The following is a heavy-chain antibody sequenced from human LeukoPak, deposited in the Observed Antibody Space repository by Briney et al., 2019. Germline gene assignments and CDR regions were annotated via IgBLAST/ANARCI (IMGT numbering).Heavy chain of an antibody. CDR1: GGSFSAYY. CDR3: ARGRGIVDY. V-gene: IGHV4-34*01. CDR2: INHSGST. D-gene: IGHD6-13*01. Sequence: PSETLSLTCAVYGGSFSAYYWSWIRQPPGKGLEWIGEINHSGSTNYNPSLKSRVTISVVTSKSQFSLRLSSVTAADTAVYYCARGRGIVDYWGQGTLVTVSS. J-gene: IGHJ4*02.